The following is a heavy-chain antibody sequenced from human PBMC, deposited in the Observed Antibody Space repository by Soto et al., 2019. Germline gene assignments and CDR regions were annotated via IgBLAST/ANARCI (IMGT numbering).Heavy chain of an antibody. CDR2: IYYSGST. J-gene: IGHJ6*03. D-gene: IGHD2-15*01. Sequence: SETLSLTCTVSGGSISSSSYYWGWIRQPPGKGLEWIGSIYYSGSTYYNPSLKSRVTISVDTSKNQFSLMLSSVTAADTAVYYCARQEYIVVVVAATRVGYMDVWGKGTTVTVSS. CDR3: ARQEYIVVVVAATRVGYMDV. CDR1: GGSISSSSYY. V-gene: IGHV4-39*01.